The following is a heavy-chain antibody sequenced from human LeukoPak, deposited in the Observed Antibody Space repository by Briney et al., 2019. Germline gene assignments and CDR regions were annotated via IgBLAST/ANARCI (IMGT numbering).Heavy chain of an antibody. CDR3: AREGGIAARPFDY. CDR2: IYHSGGT. D-gene: IGHD6-6*01. J-gene: IGHJ4*02. V-gene: IGHV4-59*12. CDR1: GGSISSYY. Sequence: SETLSLTCTVSGGSISSYYWSWIRQPPGKGLEWIGYIYHSGGTYYNPSLKSRVTISVDRSKNQLSLKLSSVTAADTAVYYCAREGGIAARPFDYWGQGTLVTVSS.